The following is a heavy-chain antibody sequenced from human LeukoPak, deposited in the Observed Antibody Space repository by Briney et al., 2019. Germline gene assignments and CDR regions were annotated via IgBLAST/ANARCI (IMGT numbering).Heavy chain of an antibody. V-gene: IGHV3-48*04. D-gene: IGHD6-13*01. CDR3: VRDPSYGSSWYYYMDV. Sequence: PGGSPRLSCAAPEFTFVRYVMNWVRQAPGKGLEWVSYISSSSFKIGYADSLKGRFTISRDNSKNSLYLQMGSLRVEDTAVYYCVRDPSYGSSWYYYMDVWGKGTTVTVSS. CDR2: ISSSSFKI. CDR1: EFTFVRYV. J-gene: IGHJ6*03.